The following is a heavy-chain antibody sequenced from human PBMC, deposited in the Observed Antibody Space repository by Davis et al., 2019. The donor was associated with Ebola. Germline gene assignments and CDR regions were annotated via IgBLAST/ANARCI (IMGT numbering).Heavy chain of an antibody. Sequence: GESLKISCAASGFTFSGSAMHWVRQASGKGLEWVGRIRSKANSYATAYAASVKGRFTISRDDSKNTAYLQMNSLKIEDTAVYYCTTEAQDTEVVVADTAAPFDYWGQGTLVTVSS. CDR3: TTEAQDTEVVVADTAAPFDY. V-gene: IGHV3-73*01. J-gene: IGHJ4*02. CDR2: IRSKANSYAT. D-gene: IGHD2-15*01. CDR1: GFTFSGSA.